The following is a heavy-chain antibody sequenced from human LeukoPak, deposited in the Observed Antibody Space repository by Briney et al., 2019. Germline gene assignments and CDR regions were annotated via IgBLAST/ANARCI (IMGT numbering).Heavy chain of an antibody. CDR3: ARADFIDAGPYLIGP. D-gene: IGHD3-3*01. CDR2: INTKSGRT. CDR1: GYSFTDYY. V-gene: IGHV1-2*02. Sequence: ASVRVSCKTSGYSFTDYYIHWVRQAPGQGLEWMGWINTKSGRTSSARRFQGRVTMTRDPSVTTVYMDLAWLTSDDTAIYFCARADFIDAGPYLIGPWGQGTLVTVSS. J-gene: IGHJ5*02.